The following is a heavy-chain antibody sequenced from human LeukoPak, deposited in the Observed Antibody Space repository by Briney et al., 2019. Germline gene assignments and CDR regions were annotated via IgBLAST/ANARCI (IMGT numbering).Heavy chain of an antibody. D-gene: IGHD5-18*01. J-gene: IGHJ4*02. V-gene: IGHV1-8*03. CDR1: GYTFTSYD. CDR3: ARGYSYGYEADY. CDR2: MNPNSGNT. Sequence: ASVKVSCNASGYTFTSYDINWVRQATGQGLEWMGWMNPNSGNTGYAQKFQGRVTITRNTSISTAYMELSSLRSEDTAVYYCARGYSYGYEADYWGQGTLVTVSS.